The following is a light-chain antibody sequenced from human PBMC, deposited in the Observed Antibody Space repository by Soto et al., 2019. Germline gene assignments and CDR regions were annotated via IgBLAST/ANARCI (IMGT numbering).Light chain of an antibody. CDR2: YDS. CDR3: QVWDSSSEHPV. J-gene: IGLJ3*02. CDR1: NIGSKS. Sequence: SYELTQPPSVSVAPGKTARITCGGNNIGSKSVHWYQQKPGQAPVLVIYYDSDRPSGIPERFSGSNSGNTATLTISRVEAGDEDDYYCQVWDSSSEHPVFGGGTKLTVL. V-gene: IGLV3-21*04.